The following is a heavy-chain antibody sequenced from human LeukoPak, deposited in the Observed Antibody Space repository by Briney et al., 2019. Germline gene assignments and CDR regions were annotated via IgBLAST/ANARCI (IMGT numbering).Heavy chain of an antibody. Sequence: GGSLRLSCAASGFTFSSYWMNWVRQAPGRGLEWLANLKQDGSEEHYVDSVKGRFTISRDNAKNSLYLQMNSLRAEDAAVYYYARDKMYTSSADYWGQGTLVTVSS. CDR1: GFTFSSYW. CDR2: LKQDGSEE. J-gene: IGHJ4*02. D-gene: IGHD5-24*01. CDR3: ARDKMYTSSADY. V-gene: IGHV3-7*01.